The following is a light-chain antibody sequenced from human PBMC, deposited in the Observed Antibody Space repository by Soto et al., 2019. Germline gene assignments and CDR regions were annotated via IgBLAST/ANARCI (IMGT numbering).Light chain of an antibody. CDR1: ETISTW. CDR2: KAS. CDR3: QQYDSYPRT. Sequence: DIQMTQAPSTMSASVGDRVIITCRASETISTWLAWYQQKPGIAPKLLIYKASNLESGVPSRFSGSGSGTEFTLTISSLQPDDFAADYCQQYDSYPRTFGQGTKVEIK. J-gene: IGKJ1*01. V-gene: IGKV1-5*03.